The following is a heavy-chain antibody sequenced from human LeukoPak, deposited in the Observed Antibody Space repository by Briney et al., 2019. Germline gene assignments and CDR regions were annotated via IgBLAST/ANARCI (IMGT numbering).Heavy chain of an antibody. CDR3: ARHTTGRALGDFDY. J-gene: IGHJ4*02. Sequence: SETLSLTCTVSGGSISGHYWSWLRQSPGKGLEWIAYIYNSGSTNYNNYNPSLKSRVIMSMDTSKNQLSLIVSSVTAADTAVYYCARHTTGRALGDFDYWAREPWSPSPQ. D-gene: IGHD2-8*01. CDR1: GGSISGHY. V-gene: IGHV4-59*08. CDR2: IYNSGSTNYN.